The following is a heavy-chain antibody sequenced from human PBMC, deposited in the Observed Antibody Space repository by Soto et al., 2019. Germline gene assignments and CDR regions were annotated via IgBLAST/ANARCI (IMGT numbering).Heavy chain of an antibody. CDR2: ISGDASST. CDR1: GFTFSDHW. CDR3: TRGGTRTTYWGLFDS. Sequence: EVKVVESGGGLVQPGGSLRLSCAASGFTFSDHWMHWVRQPPGKGPVWVSRISGDASSTSYADSVKGRFTISRDSAKTTVYLQMDSLRVEDTAVYYCTRGGTRTTYWGLFDSWGQGTLVTVSS. D-gene: IGHD7-27*01. V-gene: IGHV3-74*01. J-gene: IGHJ4*02.